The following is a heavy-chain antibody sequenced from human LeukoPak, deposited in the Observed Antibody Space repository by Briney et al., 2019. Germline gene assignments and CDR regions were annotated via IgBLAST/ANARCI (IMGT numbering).Heavy chain of an antibody. D-gene: IGHD3-16*01. Sequence: GGSLRLSCAASGFPFSTFWMTWVRQAPGKGLEWVTNIIQDGSERYYVGSVKGRFTISRDNAKNSLYLQMNSLRAEDTAVYYCAREGASTISHAFDVWGQGTMVTVSS. CDR2: IIQDGSER. J-gene: IGHJ3*01. CDR1: GFPFSTFW. CDR3: AREGASTISHAFDV. V-gene: IGHV3-7*03.